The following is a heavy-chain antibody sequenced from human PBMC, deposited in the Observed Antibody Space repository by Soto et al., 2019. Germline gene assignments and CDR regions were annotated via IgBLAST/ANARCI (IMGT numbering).Heavy chain of an antibody. V-gene: IGHV3-9*01. CDR1: GFTFDDYA. CDR3: AKAGAGGGQDVVAPAAIARDRPHPTKYYYYYMDV. J-gene: IGHJ6*03. Sequence: GGSLRLSCAASGFTFDDYAMHWVRQAPGKGLEWVSGISWNSGSIGYADSVKGRFTISRDNAKNSLYLQMNSLRAEDTALYYCAKAGAGGGQDVVAPAAIARDRPHPTKYYYYYMDVWGKGTTVTISS. D-gene: IGHD2-2*02. CDR2: ISWNSGSI.